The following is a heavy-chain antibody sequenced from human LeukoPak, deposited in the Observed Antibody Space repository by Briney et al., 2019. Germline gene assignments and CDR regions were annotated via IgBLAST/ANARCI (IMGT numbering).Heavy chain of an antibody. CDR1: GGTFSSYA. Sequence: SVKVSCKASGGTFSSYAISWVRQAPGQGLEWMGGIIPIFGTANYAQKFQGRVTITTDESTSTAYMELSSLRSEDTAVYYCATVQDDYGDPRFDYWGQGTLVTVSS. V-gene: IGHV1-69*05. J-gene: IGHJ4*02. CDR3: ATVQDDYGDPRFDY. CDR2: IIPIFGTA. D-gene: IGHD4-17*01.